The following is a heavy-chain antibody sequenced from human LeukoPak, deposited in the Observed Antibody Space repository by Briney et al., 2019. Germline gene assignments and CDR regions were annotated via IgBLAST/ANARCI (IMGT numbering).Heavy chain of an antibody. V-gene: IGHV3-23*01. Sequence: GGSLRLXCAASGFTFRTYPMTWVRQAPGKGLEWVSSISDSGGGTYYADSVKGRFAISRDNFKNTLFLQMNNLRAEDTAIYYCAKAPRLAGVPLDYWGQRTVVTVSS. CDR3: AKAPRLAGVPLDY. CDR2: ISDSGGGT. CDR1: GFTFRTYP. D-gene: IGHD3-10*01. J-gene: IGHJ4*02.